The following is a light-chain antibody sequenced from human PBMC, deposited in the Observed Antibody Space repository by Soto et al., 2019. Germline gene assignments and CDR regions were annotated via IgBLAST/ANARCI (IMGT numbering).Light chain of an antibody. CDR3: QQYYSYPGT. V-gene: IGKV1-8*01. Sequence: AIRMTQSPSSFSASTGDRVTITCRASQGISSYLAWYQQKPGKAPKLLIYAASTLQSGVPSRFSGSGSGTDFTLTISCLQSEDFATYYCQQYYSYPGTCGQGTKVEIK. CDR2: AAS. J-gene: IGKJ1*01. CDR1: QGISSY.